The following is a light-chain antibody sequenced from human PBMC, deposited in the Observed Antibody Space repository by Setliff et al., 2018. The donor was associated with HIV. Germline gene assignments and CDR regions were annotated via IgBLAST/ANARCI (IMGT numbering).Light chain of an antibody. Sequence: QSVLTQPRSVSGSPGQSVTIFCSGSSTTFGTYNYVSWYQQQPGKAPRLIIYDVSERPPGVPDRFSGSKSGNTASLTISGPQAEDEADYYCCSNAARPTFYVFGSGTKVTVL. CDR2: DVS. J-gene: IGLJ1*01. V-gene: IGLV2-11*01. CDR1: STTFGTYNY. CDR3: CSNAARPTFYV.